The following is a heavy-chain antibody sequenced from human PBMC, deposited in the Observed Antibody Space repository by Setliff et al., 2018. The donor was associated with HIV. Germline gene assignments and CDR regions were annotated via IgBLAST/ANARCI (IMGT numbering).Heavy chain of an antibody. D-gene: IGHD1-26*01. CDR1: GGSFSGYY. Sequence: PSETLSLTCAVYGGSFSGYYWSWIRQAPGKGLEWIGEINHKKRTNYNPSLKSRVTISVDTSKNQFSLKLRSVTAADTAVYYCARGPPGWELPKDWFDPWGQGTLVTVFS. CDR3: ARGPPGWELPKDWFDP. J-gene: IGHJ5*02. V-gene: IGHV4-34*01. CDR2: INHKKRT.